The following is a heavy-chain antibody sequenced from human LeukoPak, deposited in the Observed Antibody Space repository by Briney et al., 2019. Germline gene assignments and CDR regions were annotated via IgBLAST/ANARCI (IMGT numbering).Heavy chain of an antibody. CDR2: IYYSGST. CDR3: AGYSTYGSGSYYPLGAFDI. D-gene: IGHD3-10*01. Sequence: SETLSLTCTVSGGSISSSSYYWGWIRQPPGKGLEWIGSIYYSGSTYYNPSLKSRVTISVDKSKNQFSLKLSSVTAADTAVYYCAGYSTYGSGSYYPLGAFDIWGQGTMVTVSS. V-gene: IGHV4-39*07. CDR1: GGSISSSSYY. J-gene: IGHJ3*02.